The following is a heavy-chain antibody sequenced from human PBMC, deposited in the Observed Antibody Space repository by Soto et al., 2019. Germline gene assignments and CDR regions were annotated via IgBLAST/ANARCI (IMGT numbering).Heavy chain of an antibody. Sequence: ASVQVSCKASGYTFTRSAISWVRQAPLQGLEWMGWISTYNGDTNYAKTFQGRVTMTTDTSTSKVHMEVRSLRSDDTAVYYCAREGVAPYYYYGMDVWGQGTPVTVSS. D-gene: IGHD5-12*01. CDR3: AREGVAPYYYYGMDV. J-gene: IGHJ6*02. CDR1: GYTFTRSA. CDR2: ISTYNGDT. V-gene: IGHV1-18*01.